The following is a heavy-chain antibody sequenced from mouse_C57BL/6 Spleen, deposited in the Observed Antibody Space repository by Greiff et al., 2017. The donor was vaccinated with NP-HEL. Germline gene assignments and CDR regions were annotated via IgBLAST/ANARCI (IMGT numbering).Heavy chain of an antibody. V-gene: IGHV5-9-1*02. D-gene: IGHD1-1*01. Sequence: DVQLVESGEGLVKPGGSLKLSCAASGFTFSSYAMSWVRQTPEKRLEWVAYISSGGDYIYYADTVKGRFTISRDNARNTLYLQMSSLKSEDTAMYYCTRDQGYYGRFDYWGQGTTLTVSS. J-gene: IGHJ2*01. CDR1: GFTFSSYA. CDR2: ISSGGDYI. CDR3: TRDQGYYGRFDY.